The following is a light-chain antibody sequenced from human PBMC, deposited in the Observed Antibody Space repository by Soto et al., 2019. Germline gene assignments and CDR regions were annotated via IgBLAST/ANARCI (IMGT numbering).Light chain of an antibody. Sequence: QSVLTQPPLVSGAPGQRVTISCTGSSSNIGAGYDVHWYQRLPGTAPKVLIYSNNNRPSGVPDRFSGSKSGTSASLAITGLQAEDEADYYCQSYDSSLSGSYVFGTGTKLTVL. CDR2: SNN. J-gene: IGLJ1*01. CDR1: SSNIGAGYD. V-gene: IGLV1-40*01. CDR3: QSYDSSLSGSYV.